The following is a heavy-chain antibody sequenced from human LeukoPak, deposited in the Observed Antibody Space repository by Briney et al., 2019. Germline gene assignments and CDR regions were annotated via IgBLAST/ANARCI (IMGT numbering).Heavy chain of an antibody. D-gene: IGHD3-10*02. CDR1: GGSISSYY. CDR2: IYTSGST. Sequence: SETLSLTCTVSGGSISSYYWSWIRQPAGKGLEWIGRIYTSGSTNYNPSLKSRVTMSVDTSKNQFSLKLSSVTAADTAVYYCAAYHFRGDTHYFDYWGQGILVTVSS. J-gene: IGHJ4*02. CDR3: AAYHFRGDTHYFDY. V-gene: IGHV4-4*07.